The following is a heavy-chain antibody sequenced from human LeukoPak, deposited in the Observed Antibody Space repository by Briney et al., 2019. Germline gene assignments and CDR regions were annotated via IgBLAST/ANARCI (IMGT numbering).Heavy chain of an antibody. CDR2: VSTSGST. CDR3: ARVTYDSSGYDDAFDI. J-gene: IGHJ3*02. V-gene: IGHV4-61*02. CDR1: GGSIISDTYF. D-gene: IGHD3-22*01. Sequence: SETLSLTCTVSGGSIISDTYFWTWIRQPAGKGLEWIGRVSTSGSTSYNPSLKSRVTMSVDTSKNQFSLKLSSVTAADTAVYYCARVTYDSSGYDDAFDIWGQGTMVTVSS.